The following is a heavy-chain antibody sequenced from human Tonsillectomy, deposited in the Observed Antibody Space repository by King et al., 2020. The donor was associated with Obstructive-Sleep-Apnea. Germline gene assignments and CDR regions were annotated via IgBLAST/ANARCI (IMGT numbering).Heavy chain of an antibody. Sequence: GQLVQSGGGLVQPGGSLKLSCAASGFTFSGSAMHWVRQASGKGLEWVGRIRSKANNYATAYAASVKGRFTISRNDSKNTAYLQMNSLKTEDTAVYFCTRRMAVADPDYWGQGILVTVSS. CDR2: IRSKANNYAT. J-gene: IGHJ4*02. V-gene: IGHV3-73*01. D-gene: IGHD6-19*01. CDR3: TRRMAVADPDY. CDR1: GFTFSGSA.